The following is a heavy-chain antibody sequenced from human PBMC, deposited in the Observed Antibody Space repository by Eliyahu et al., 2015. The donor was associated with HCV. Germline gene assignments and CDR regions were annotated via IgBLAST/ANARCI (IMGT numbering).Heavy chain of an antibody. CDR2: ISGSGDST. CDR3: AKDSLGQQLVRDFDC. J-gene: IGHJ4*02. CDR1: GFTFSSYA. D-gene: IGHD6-13*01. Sequence: EVQLLESGGGLVQPGGSLRLSCAASGFTFSSYAMSWVRQAPGKGLEWVSSISGSGDSTYYADPVKGRFTISRDNSKNTLYLQMNSLRAEDTAVYYCAKDSLGQQLVRDFDCWGQGTLVTVSS. V-gene: IGHV3-23*01.